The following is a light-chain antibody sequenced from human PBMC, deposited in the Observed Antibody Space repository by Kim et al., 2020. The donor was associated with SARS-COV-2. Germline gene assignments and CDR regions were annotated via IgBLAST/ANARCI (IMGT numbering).Light chain of an antibody. CDR2: VDSDGSH. J-gene: IGLJ2*01. V-gene: IGLV4-69*01. Sequence: SVNTTCPLSSEYKTYAVAWHQQLPEKGPRYLMNVDSDGSHTRGDGIPDRFSGSSSGAERYLTISSLQPEDEADYYCLTWGPGIRVFGGGTQLTVL. CDR1: SEYKTYA. CDR3: LTWGPGIRV.